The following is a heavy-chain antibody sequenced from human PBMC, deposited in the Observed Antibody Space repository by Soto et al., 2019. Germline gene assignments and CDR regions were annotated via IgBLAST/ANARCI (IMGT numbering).Heavy chain of an antibody. J-gene: IGHJ4*02. CDR3: AREAARYCSSTSCAHFDY. CDR1: GFTFSSYA. CDR2: ISYDGSNK. D-gene: IGHD2-2*01. V-gene: IGHV3-30-3*01. Sequence: SGFTFSSYAMHWVRQAPGKGLEWVAVISYDGSNKYYADSVKGRFTISRDNSKNTLYLQMNSLRAEDTAVYYCAREAARYCSSTSCAHFDYWGQGTLVTVSS.